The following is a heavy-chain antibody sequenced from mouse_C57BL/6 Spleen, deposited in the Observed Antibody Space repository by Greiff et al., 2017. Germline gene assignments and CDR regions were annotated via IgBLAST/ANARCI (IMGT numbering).Heavy chain of an antibody. CDR3: ARHNRDKYFEV. CDR2: ISSGGSYT. CDR1: GFTFSSYG. J-gene: IGHJ1*03. D-gene: IGHD4-1*01. V-gene: IGHV5-6*01. Sequence: EVQRVESGGDLVKPGGSLKLSCAASGFTFSSYGMSWVRQTPDKRLEWVATISSGGSYTYYPDSVKGRFTISRDNAKNTLYLQMSSLKSEDTAMYYCARHNRDKYFEVWGTGTTVTVSS.